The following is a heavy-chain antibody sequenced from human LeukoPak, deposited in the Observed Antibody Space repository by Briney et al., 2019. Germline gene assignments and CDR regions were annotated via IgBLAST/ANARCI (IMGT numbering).Heavy chain of an antibody. CDR2: ISSSSSYI. Sequence: GGTLRLSCAASGFTFSSYSMNWVRQAPGKGLEWVSSISSSSSYIYYADSVKGRFTISRDNAKNSLYLQMNSLRAEDTAVYYCAREGIKYQLLLDYWGQGTLVTVSS. CDR1: GFTFSSYS. D-gene: IGHD2-2*01. CDR3: AREGIKYQLLLDY. V-gene: IGHV3-21*01. J-gene: IGHJ4*02.